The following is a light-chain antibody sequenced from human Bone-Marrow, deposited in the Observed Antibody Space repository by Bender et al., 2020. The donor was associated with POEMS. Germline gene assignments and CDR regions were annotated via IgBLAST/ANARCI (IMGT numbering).Light chain of an antibody. Sequence: SSELTQDPAVSVALGQTVRITCQGDSLSSYYASWYQQKPGQAPVVVIYAKNKRPSGIPDRFSGSSSGNTASLTITGAQAEDEADYYCAAWEDSLNGWVFGGGTKLTVL. J-gene: IGLJ3*02. CDR2: AKN. CDR3: AAWEDSLNGWV. CDR1: SLSSYY. V-gene: IGLV3-19*01.